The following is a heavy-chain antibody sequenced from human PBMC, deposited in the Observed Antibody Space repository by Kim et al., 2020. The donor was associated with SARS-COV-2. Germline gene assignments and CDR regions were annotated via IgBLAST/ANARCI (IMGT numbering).Heavy chain of an antibody. D-gene: IGHD4-17*01. CDR1: GGTFSSYA. V-gene: IGHV1-69*13. CDR3: ARDTTPIMTTVVTPLDAFDI. CDR2: IIPIFGTA. J-gene: IGHJ3*02. Sequence: SVKVSCKASGGTFSSYAISWVRQAPGQGLEWMGGIIPIFGTANYAQKFQGRVTITADESTSTAYMELSSLRSEDTAVYYCARDTTPIMTTVVTPLDAFDIWGQGTMVTVSS.